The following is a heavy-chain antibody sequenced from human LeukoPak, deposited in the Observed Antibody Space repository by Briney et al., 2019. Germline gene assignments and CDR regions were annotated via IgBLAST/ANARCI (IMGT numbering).Heavy chain of an antibody. Sequence: PGGSLRLSCTASGFTFGDYAMTWVRQAQGKGLEWVGFTRSKAYGGTIEYGASVKGRFTISRDDSKSSAYLQMNSLKTEDTAVYYCIGGRVHLDCWGQGTLVTVSS. CDR1: GFTFGDYA. V-gene: IGHV3-49*04. CDR2: TRSKAYGGTI. CDR3: IGGRVHLDC. J-gene: IGHJ4*02.